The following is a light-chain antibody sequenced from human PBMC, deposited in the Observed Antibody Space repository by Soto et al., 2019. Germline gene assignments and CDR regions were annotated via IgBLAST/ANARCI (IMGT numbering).Light chain of an antibody. CDR3: SSYAATNNYV. Sequence: QSVLTRPPSASGSPGQSVTISCTGTSSDVGGYNYVSWYQQHPGKAPQLIIYEVSKRPSGVPDRFSGSKSGNTASLTVSGLQAEDEADYYCSSYAATNNYVFGSGTKLTVL. CDR1: SSDVGGYNY. J-gene: IGLJ1*01. CDR2: EVS. V-gene: IGLV2-8*01.